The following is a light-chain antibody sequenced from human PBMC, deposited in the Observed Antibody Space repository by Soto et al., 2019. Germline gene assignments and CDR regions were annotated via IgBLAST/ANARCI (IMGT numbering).Light chain of an antibody. Sequence: QSVLTQPPSASGTPGQRVNISCSGSSSNIGNNEISWYQQLPGTAPQLLMFDNKRRPSGIPDRFSGSKSGTSATLDITGLQTGDEADYYCGTWDSNLRAVVFGAGTKLTVL. CDR3: GTWDSNLRAVV. CDR2: DNK. CDR1: SSNIGNNE. V-gene: IGLV1-51*01. J-gene: IGLJ2*01.